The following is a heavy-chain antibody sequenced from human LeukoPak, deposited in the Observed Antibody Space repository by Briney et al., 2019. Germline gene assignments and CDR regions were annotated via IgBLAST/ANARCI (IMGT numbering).Heavy chain of an antibody. V-gene: IGHV3-30-3*01. CDR2: ISYDGSNK. D-gene: IGHD5-12*01. CDR1: GFTFSSYA. CDR3: AKDDGS. Sequence: GGSLRLSCAASGFTFSSYAMNWVRQAPGKGLEWVALISYDGSNKYYADSVKGRFTISRDNAKNSLYLQMNSLRAEDTALYYCAKDDGSWGQGTLVTVSS. J-gene: IGHJ5*02.